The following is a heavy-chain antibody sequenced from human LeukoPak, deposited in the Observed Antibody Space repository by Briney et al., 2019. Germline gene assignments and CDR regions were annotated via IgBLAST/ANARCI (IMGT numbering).Heavy chain of an antibody. CDR2: MYYSGST. CDR1: GGSISSYY. Sequence: SETLSLTCSVSGGSISSYYWSWTRQPPGKGLEWIGYMYYSGSTHYNPSLKSRVTISVDTSMNQFSLKLSSVTAADTAVYYCASLGRSIAARSLYYYYMDVWGKGTTVTVSS. J-gene: IGHJ6*03. CDR3: ASLGRSIAARSLYYYYMDV. D-gene: IGHD6-6*01. V-gene: IGHV4-59*12.